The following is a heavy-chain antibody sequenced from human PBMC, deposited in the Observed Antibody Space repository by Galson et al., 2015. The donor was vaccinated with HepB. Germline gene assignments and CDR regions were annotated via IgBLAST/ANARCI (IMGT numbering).Heavy chain of an antibody. CDR2: INPNSGGT. V-gene: IGHV1-2*06. D-gene: IGHD3-9*01. CDR3: ARSDILTGYYTGWYFDL. CDR1: GYTFTGYH. Sequence: SVKVSCKASGYTFTGYHMHWVRQAPGQGLEWMGRINPNSGGTNYAQKFQGRVTMTRDTSISTAYMELSRLRSDDTAVYYCARSDILTGYYTGWYFDLWGRGTLVTVSS. J-gene: IGHJ2*01.